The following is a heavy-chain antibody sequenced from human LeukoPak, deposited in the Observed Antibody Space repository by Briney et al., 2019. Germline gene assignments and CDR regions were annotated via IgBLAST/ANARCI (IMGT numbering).Heavy chain of an antibody. D-gene: IGHD2-15*01. J-gene: IGHJ3*01. CDR1: GGSTSSHY. CDR2: IYYSGST. CDR3: ARGGKWSRSMDAFDV. Sequence: SETLSLTCTVSGGSTSSHYWSWIRQPPGKGLEWIGYIYYSGSTNYNPSLKSRVTISVDTSKNQFSLKLSSVTAADTAVYYCARGGKWSRSMDAFDVWGQGTMVTVSS. V-gene: IGHV4-59*11.